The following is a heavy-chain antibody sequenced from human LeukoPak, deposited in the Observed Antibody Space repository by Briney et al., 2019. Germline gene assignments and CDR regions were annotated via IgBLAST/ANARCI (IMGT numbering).Heavy chain of an antibody. J-gene: IGHJ4*02. CDR2: IKQDGSEK. Sequence: GGSLRLSCAVSGFSLSSYWMSWLRQAQGKELEWVANIKQDGSEKYYVDSVKGRFTISRDNAKNSLYLQVNSLRAEDTAVYYCARGNGSGYYPGIIDYWGQGTLVTVSS. CDR3: ARGNGSGYYPGIIDY. V-gene: IGHV3-7*03. D-gene: IGHD3-22*01. CDR1: GFSLSSYW.